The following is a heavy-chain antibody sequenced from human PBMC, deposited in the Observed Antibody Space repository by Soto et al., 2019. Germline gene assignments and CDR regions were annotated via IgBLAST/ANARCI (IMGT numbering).Heavy chain of an antibody. CDR1: GLPFSSFG. J-gene: IGHJ4*02. D-gene: IGHD4-17*01. CDR3: GALNYGGDDC. V-gene: IGHV3-30*03. Sequence: QVQLVESGGGVVQPGRSLRLSCAASGLPFSSFGMHWVRQAPGKGLECVAIIPYDGTYQYYVDSVKGRFTISRDNSKNTLYLQMDSLRPEDTAVYYCGALNYGGDDCWGQGTLVTVSS. CDR2: IPYDGTYQ.